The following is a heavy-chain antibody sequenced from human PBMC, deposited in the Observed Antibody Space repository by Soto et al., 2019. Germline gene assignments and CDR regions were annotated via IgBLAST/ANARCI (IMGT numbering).Heavy chain of an antibody. V-gene: IGHV3-21*01. D-gene: IGHD6-13*01. J-gene: IGHJ3*02. CDR1: GFTFSSYS. Sequence: GGSLRLSCAASGFTFSSYSMNWVRQAPGKGLEWVSSISSSSSYKYYADTVKGRFTISRDNAKNSLYLQMNRLRAEDTAVYYCERDEYSSSWYVAFDIWGQGTMVTVSS. CDR3: ERDEYSSSWYVAFDI. CDR2: ISSSSSYK.